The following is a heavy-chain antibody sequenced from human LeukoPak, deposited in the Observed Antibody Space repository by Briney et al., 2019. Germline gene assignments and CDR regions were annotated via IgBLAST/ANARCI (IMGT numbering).Heavy chain of an antibody. J-gene: IGHJ3*02. D-gene: IGHD5-12*01. Sequence: GESLKISCKGSGYSFTSYWIGWVRQMPGKGLEWMGIIYPGDSDTRYSPSFQGQVTISADKSISTAYLQCSSLKASYTAMYYFASVSDILATISPVGAFHIWGPGTMVTASS. CDR3: ASVSDILATISPVGAFHI. CDR2: IYPGDSDT. CDR1: GYSFTSYW. V-gene: IGHV5-51*01.